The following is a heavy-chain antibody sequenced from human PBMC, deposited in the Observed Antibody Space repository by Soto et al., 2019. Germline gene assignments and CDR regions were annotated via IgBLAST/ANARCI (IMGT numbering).Heavy chain of an antibody. J-gene: IGHJ6*02. CDR3: ARPGATAYGMDV. V-gene: IGHV5-51*01. Sequence: PGESLKISCKTSGYNFATSWIGWVRQMPGKGLEWVGIIYPADSDTRYSPSFQGQVTISADKSINTAYLQWTSLKASDTAMYYCARPGATAYGMDVWGQGTTVTVSS. CDR2: IYPADSDT. CDR1: GYNFATSW.